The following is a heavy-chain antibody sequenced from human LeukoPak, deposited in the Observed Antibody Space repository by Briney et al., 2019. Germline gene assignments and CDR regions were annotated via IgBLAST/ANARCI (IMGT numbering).Heavy chain of an antibody. CDR1: GFTFSSYA. CDR3: ARDIVVVPAADNWFDP. Sequence: GRSLRLSCAASGFTFSSYAMHWVRQAPGKGLEWVAVISYDGSNKYYADSVKGRFTISRDNSKNTLYLQMNSLRAEDTAVYCCARDIVVVPAADNWFDPWGQGTLVTVSS. J-gene: IGHJ5*02. CDR2: ISYDGSNK. V-gene: IGHV3-30-3*01. D-gene: IGHD2-2*01.